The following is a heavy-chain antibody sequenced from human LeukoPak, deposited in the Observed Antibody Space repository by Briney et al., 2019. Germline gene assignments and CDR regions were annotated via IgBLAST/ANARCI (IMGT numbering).Heavy chain of an antibody. Sequence: SETLSLTCTVSGGSISSYYWSWIRQPAGKGLEWIGRIYTSGSTNYNPSLKSRVTMSVDTSKNQFSLKLSSVTAADTAAYYCARGLYSSGWHYYYGMDVWGQGTTVTVSS. V-gene: IGHV4-4*07. CDR2: IYTSGST. J-gene: IGHJ6*02. CDR1: GGSISSYY. CDR3: ARGLYSSGWHYYYGMDV. D-gene: IGHD6-19*01.